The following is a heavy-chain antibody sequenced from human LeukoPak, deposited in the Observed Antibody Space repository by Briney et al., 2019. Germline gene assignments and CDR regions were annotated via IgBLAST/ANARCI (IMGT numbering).Heavy chain of an antibody. J-gene: IGHJ4*02. CDR3: ARDAYSSGWPDYFDY. CDR1: GFTFSSYA. Sequence: PGRSLRLSCAASGFTFSSYAMHWVRQAPGKGLEWVAVISYDGSNKYYADSVKGRFTISRDNSKNTLYLQMSSLRADDTAMYYCARDAYSSGWPDYFDYWGQGTLVTVSS. D-gene: IGHD6-19*01. CDR2: ISYDGSNK. V-gene: IGHV3-30-3*01.